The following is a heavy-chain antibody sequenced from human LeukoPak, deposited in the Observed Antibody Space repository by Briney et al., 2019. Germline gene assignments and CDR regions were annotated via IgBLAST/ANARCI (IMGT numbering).Heavy chain of an antibody. CDR2: TYHSGST. V-gene: IGHV4-59*08. CDR1: GGSMRDYH. CDR3: ARRRQWVDFDY. D-gene: IGHD6-19*01. Sequence: PSETLSLTCTVSGGSMRDYHWSWIRQPPGKGLEWIGYTYHSGSTDYNPSLKSRVTMSVDTSKNQFSLKLTSVTAADTAVYYCARRRQWVDFDYWGQGTLVTVSS. J-gene: IGHJ4*02.